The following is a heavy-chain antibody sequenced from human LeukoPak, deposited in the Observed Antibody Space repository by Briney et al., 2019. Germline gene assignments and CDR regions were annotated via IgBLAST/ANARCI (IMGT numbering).Heavy chain of an antibody. CDR1: GGSISSGGYY. CDR3: ARGDYEYFQH. J-gene: IGHJ1*01. D-gene: IGHD4-17*01. Sequence: PSESLSLTCTVSGGSISSGGYYWSWIRQPPGKGLEWIGYIYHSGSTYYNPSLKSRVTISADKSKNQFSLKLSSVTAADTAVYYCARGDYEYFQHWGQGTLVTVSS. V-gene: IGHV4-30-2*01. CDR2: IYHSGST.